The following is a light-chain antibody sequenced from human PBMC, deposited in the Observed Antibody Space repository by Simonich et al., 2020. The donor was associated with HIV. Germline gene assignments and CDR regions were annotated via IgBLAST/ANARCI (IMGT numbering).Light chain of an antibody. V-gene: IGKV1-5*03. CDR2: KAS. J-gene: IGKJ1*01. CDR3: QQYNRYWT. Sequence: DIQMTQSPSTLSASVGDRVTITCRASQSISSWLAWYQQKPGKAPKLLIYKASSLESVVPSRFSGSGSGTEFTLTISSLQPDDFATYYCQQYNRYWTFGQGTKVEIK. CDR1: QSISSW.